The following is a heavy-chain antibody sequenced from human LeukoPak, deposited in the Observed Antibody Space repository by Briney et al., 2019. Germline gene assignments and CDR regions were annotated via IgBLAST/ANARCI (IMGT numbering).Heavy chain of an antibody. CDR1: GGSFSGYY. V-gene: IGHV4-34*09. CDR2: IYYSGNT. J-gene: IGHJ5*02. Sequence: SETLSLTCAVYGGSFSGYYWSWIRQHPGKGLGWIGYIYYSGNTYYNPSLKSRVTMSLDTSKNQFSLNLSSVTAADTAVDYCARAQGRGWYGRINWFDPWGQGTLVTVSS. CDR3: ARAQGRGWYGRINWFDP. D-gene: IGHD6-19*01.